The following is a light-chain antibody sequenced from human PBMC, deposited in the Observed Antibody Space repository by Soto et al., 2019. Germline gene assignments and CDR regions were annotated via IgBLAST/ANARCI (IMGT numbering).Light chain of an antibody. V-gene: IGKV3-20*01. CDR1: QNIIXN. CDR3: QQYGSSPPIT. Sequence: EIVMTQSPATLSVSPGERVTLSGRASQNIIXNLAWYQQKPGQAPRLLIYGASNRATGIPDRFSGSGSGTDFTLTISRLEPEDFAVYYCQQYGSSPPITFGQGTRLEIK. J-gene: IGKJ5*01. CDR2: GAS.